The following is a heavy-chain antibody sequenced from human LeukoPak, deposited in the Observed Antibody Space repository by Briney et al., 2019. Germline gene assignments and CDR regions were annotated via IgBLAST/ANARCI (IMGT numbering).Heavy chain of an antibody. D-gene: IGHD6-19*01. CDR3: AKGVAVAGTGGSSDWFDP. CDR1: GFTFSSYA. CDR2: ISGSGGST. V-gene: IGHV3-23*01. J-gene: IGHJ5*02. Sequence: GGSLRLSCAASGFTFSSYAMTWVRQAPGKGLEWVSAISGSGGSTYYADSVKGRFTISRDNSKNTLYLQMNSLRAEDTAIYYCAKGVAVAGTGGSSDWFDPWGQGTLVTVSS.